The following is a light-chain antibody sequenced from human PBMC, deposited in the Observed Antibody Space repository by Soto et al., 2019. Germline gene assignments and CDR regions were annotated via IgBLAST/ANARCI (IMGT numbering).Light chain of an antibody. CDR2: GAS. Sequence: DIQMTQSPSSLSASVGDRVTITCRASQRIANYLNWYQQRPGKAPKLLICGASTLHSAVPSRFSGSGSGTDFTLTISTLQPEDFATYYCQQSYSSPRTFGQGTKLEIK. CDR3: QQSYSSPRT. CDR1: QRIANY. V-gene: IGKV1-39*01. J-gene: IGKJ2*02.